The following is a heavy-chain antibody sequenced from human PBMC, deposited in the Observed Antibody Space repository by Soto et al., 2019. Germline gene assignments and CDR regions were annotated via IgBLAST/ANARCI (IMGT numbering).Heavy chain of an antibody. D-gene: IGHD4-17*01. J-gene: IGHJ3*02. CDR3: ARPHYGGNSGLSDAFDI. Sequence: PGESLKISCKGSGYSFTSYWIGWVRQMPGKGLEWMGIIYPGDSDTRYSPSFQGQVTISADKSISTAYLQWSSLKASDTAVYYCARPHYGGNSGLSDAFDIWGQGTMVTVSS. CDR2: IYPGDSDT. CDR1: GYSFTSYW. V-gene: IGHV5-51*01.